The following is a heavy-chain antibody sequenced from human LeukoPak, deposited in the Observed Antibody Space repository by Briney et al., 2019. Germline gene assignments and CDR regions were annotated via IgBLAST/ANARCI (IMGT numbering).Heavy chain of an antibody. CDR1: GYTFTGYY. CDR2: INPNSGGT. CDR3: ARVHDSSGYYYLFDY. V-gene: IGHV1-2*06. Sequence: GASVKVSCKASGYTFTGYYMHWVRQAPGQGLEWMGRINPNSGGTNYAQKFQGRVTMTRDTSISTAYMELSRLRSDDTAVYYCARVHDSSGYYYLFDYLGQGTLVTVSS. D-gene: IGHD3-22*01. J-gene: IGHJ4*02.